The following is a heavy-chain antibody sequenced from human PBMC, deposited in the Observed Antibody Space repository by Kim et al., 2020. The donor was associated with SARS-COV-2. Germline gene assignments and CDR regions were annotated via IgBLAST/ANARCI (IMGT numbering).Heavy chain of an antibody. D-gene: IGHD6-13*01. J-gene: IGHJ4*02. V-gene: IGHV7-4-1*02. CDR3: ARDDAAAAGNGGGC. Sequence: ASVKVSCKASGYTFTSYAMNWVRQAPGQGLEWMGWINTNTGNPTYAQGFTGRFVFSLDTSVSTAYLQISSLKAEDTAVYYCARDDAAAAGNGGGCWGQGTLVTVSS. CDR1: GYTFTSYA. CDR2: INTNTGNP.